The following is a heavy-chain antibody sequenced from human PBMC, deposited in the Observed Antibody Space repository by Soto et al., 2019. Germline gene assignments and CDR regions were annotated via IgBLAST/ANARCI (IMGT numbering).Heavy chain of an antibody. CDR2: INSDGSVS. CDR1: GFTFSNYW. CDR3: ARGDCVGGTCYSLAGSFYYYMDV. J-gene: IGHJ6*03. V-gene: IGHV3-74*02. D-gene: IGHD2-15*01. Sequence: EVQLVESGGGLVQPGGSLRLYCAASGFTFSNYWMYWVRQAPGKGLEWVSRINSDGSVSSHADSVRGRLTISRDNVKNTLYLHMDSLRAEDTAVYFWARGDCVGGTCYSLAGSFYYYMDVWGKGTTVTVFS.